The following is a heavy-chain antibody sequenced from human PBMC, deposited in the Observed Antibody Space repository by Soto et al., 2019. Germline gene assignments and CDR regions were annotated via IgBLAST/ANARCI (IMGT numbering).Heavy chain of an antibody. J-gene: IGHJ4*02. D-gene: IGHD6-6*01. V-gene: IGHV3-64D*09. Sequence: QAGGPLSLSCSASGFTFSSYAMHWVRQAPGKGLEYVSAISSNGGSTYYADSVKGRFTISRDNSKKTRYRQMSSLRAEDTAVYYFVKDRGYSSSRGLFDYWGQGTLVTVSS. CDR3: VKDRGYSSSRGLFDY. CDR2: ISSNGGST. CDR1: GFTFSSYA.